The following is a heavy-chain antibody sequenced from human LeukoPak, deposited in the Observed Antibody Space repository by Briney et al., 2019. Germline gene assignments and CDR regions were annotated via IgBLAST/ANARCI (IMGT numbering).Heavy chain of an antibody. Sequence: SETLSLTCTVSGGSISSGSYYWSWIRQPPGKGLEWIGYIYYSGSTNYNPSLKSRVTISVDTSKNQFSLKLSSVTAADTAVYYCARTWSGGSSWRTFDYWGQGTLVTVSS. D-gene: IGHD6-13*01. CDR3: ARTWSGGSSWRTFDY. V-gene: IGHV4-61*01. CDR2: IYYSGST. CDR1: GGSISSGSYY. J-gene: IGHJ4*02.